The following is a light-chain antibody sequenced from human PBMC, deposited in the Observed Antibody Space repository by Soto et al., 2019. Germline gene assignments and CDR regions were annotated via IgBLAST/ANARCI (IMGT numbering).Light chain of an antibody. Sequence: DIQMAQSPSSLSASVGDTVTITCRASQAITNYYLAWFQHKPGKAPKALIYAASSLQRGVPSKFSGSGSGTDFTLTISSLQPEDSATYYCQQYHKYPLTFGGGTKVEIK. CDR2: AAS. V-gene: IGKV1-16*02. CDR3: QQYHKYPLT. CDR1: QAITNY. J-gene: IGKJ4*01.